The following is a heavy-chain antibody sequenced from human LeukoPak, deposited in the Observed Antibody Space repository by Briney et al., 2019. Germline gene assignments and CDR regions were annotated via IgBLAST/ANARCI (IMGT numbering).Heavy chain of an antibody. V-gene: IGHV1-18*01. CDR3: ARPQKGDTPGNWFDP. J-gene: IGHJ5*02. D-gene: IGHD2-2*02. Sequence: GASVKVSCKAPGYTFTSYGISWVRQAPGQGLEWMGWISAYNGNTNYAQKLQGRVTMTTDTSTSTAYMELRSLRSDDTAVYYCARPQKGDTPGNWFDPWGQGTLVTVSS. CDR2: ISAYNGNT. CDR1: GYTFTSYG.